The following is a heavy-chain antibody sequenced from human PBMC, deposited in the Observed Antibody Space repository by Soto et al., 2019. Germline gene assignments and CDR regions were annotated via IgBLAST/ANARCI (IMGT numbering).Heavy chain of an antibody. J-gene: IGHJ4*02. Sequence: ASVKVSCKVSGYALTELSMHWVRQAPGKGLEWMGGFDPEDGETIYAQKFQGRVTMTEDTSTDTAYMELSSLRSEDTAVYYCATSRAPGGRPVVTYFDYWGQGTLVPVYS. CDR2: FDPEDGET. D-gene: IGHD2-15*01. CDR1: GYALTELS. CDR3: ATSRAPGGRPVVTYFDY. V-gene: IGHV1-24*01.